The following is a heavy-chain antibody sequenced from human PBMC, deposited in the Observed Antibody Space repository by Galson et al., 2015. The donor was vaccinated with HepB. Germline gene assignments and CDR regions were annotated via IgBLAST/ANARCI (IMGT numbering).Heavy chain of an antibody. CDR3: ARGGATLAMVRGPPAGY. CDR1: GYTFTGYY. V-gene: IGHV1-2*04. CDR2: INPNSGGT. D-gene: IGHD3-10*01. Sequence: SVKVSCKASGYTFTGYYMHWVRQAPGQGLERMGWINPNSGGTNYAQKFQGWVTMTRDTSISTAYMELSRLRSDDTAVYYCARGGATLAMVRGPPAGYWGQGTLVTVSS. J-gene: IGHJ4*02.